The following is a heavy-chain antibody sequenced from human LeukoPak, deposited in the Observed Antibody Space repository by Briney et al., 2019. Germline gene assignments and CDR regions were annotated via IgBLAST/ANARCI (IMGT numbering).Heavy chain of an antibody. V-gene: IGHV4-34*01. Sequence: SETLSLTCAVYGGSFSGYYWSWIRQPPGKGLEWIGEINHSGSTNYNPSLKSRVTISVDTSKNQFSLKLSSVTAADTAVYYGARGGEYYDFWSGYYTGGWFDPWGQGTLVTVSS. CDR3: ARGGEYYDFWSGYYTGGWFDP. D-gene: IGHD3-3*01. CDR2: INHSGST. CDR1: GGSFSGYY. J-gene: IGHJ5*02.